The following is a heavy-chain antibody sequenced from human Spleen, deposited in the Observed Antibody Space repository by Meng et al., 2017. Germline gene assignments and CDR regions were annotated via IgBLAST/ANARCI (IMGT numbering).Heavy chain of an antibody. Sequence: ASVKVSCKPSGYNFPDYWLHWVRRAPGQGLEWMGRIDPKSGDTHYAQRFQGRVTMTGDTSISTAYMELSGLRSDDTAMYYCARDLVGPTIPPYYYYGMDVWGQGTTVTVSS. CDR2: IDPKSGDT. CDR3: ARDLVGPTIPPYYYYGMDV. J-gene: IGHJ6*02. V-gene: IGHV1-2*06. D-gene: IGHD1-26*01. CDR1: GYNFPDYW.